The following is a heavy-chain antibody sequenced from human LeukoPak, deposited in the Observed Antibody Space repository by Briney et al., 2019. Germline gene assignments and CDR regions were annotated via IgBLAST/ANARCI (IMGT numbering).Heavy chain of an antibody. D-gene: IGHD3-3*01. J-gene: IGHJ4*02. CDR3: ARATDFWSGYYATYYFDY. CDR2: ISAYNGKT. CDR1: EYTFTGYY. V-gene: IGHV1-18*04. Sequence: GASVKVSCKASEYTFTGYYIHWVRQAPGQGLEWMGWISAYNGKTNYAQKFQGRVTITADKSTSTAYMELSSLRSEDTAVYYCARATDFWSGYYATYYFDYWGQGTLVTVSS.